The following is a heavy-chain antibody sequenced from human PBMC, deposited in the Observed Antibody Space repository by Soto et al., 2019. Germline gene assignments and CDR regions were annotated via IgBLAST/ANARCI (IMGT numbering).Heavy chain of an antibody. CDR3: ARIGEPAHTYYYSGMDV. CDR2: IYPGDSDT. D-gene: IGHD2-2*01. CDR1: GYSFTSYW. Sequence: PGESLKISCKGSGYSFTSYWIGWVRQMPGKGLEWMGIIYPGDSDTRYSPSFQGQVTISADKSISTAYLQWSSLKASDTAMYYCARIGEPAHTYYYSGMDVWGQGTTVTVP. J-gene: IGHJ6*02. V-gene: IGHV5-51*01.